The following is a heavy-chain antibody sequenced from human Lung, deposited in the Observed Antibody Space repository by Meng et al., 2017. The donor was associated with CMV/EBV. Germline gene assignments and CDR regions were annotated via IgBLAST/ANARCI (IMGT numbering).Heavy chain of an antibody. CDR3: ARVPRSRYYYYGMDV. D-gene: IGHD3-10*01. V-gene: IGHV3-48*03. J-gene: IGHJ6*02. Sequence: SXAASGFTFSSYEMNWVRQAPGKVLEWVSYISSSGSTIYYADSVKGRFTISRDNAKNSLYLQMNSLRAEDTAVYYCARVPRSRYYYYGMDVGGQGTXVTVSS. CDR1: GFTFSSYE. CDR2: ISSSGSTI.